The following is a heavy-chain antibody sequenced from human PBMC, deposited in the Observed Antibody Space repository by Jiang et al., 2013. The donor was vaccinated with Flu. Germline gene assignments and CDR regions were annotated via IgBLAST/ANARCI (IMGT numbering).Heavy chain of an antibody. V-gene: IGHV3-53*01. J-gene: IGHJ4*02. D-gene: IGHD5-24*01. CDR3: ASGNRDGYNSPLDY. Sequence: GGLIQPGGSLRLSCAASGFTVSSNYMSWVRQAPGKGLEWVSVIYSGGSTYYADSVKGRFTISRDNSKNTLYLQMNSLRAEDTAVYYCASGNRDGYNSPLDYWGQGTLVTVSS. CDR2: IYSGGST. CDR1: GFTVSSNY.